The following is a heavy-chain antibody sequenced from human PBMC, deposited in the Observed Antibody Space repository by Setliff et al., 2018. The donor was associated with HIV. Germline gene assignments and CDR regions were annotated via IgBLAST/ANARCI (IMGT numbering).Heavy chain of an antibody. D-gene: IGHD2-21*01. Sequence: PSETLSLTCVVSDDSFSNYDWTWIRQSPGKALEWIGYISSTGTPNYNLSLRSRVTISMATSNTRFSLWLRSATAADTATYFCSRLGRAIDDGGSSLRLDFWGQGMLVTVSS. CDR1: DDSFSNYD. CDR3: SRLGRAIDDGGSSLRLDF. J-gene: IGHJ4*02. CDR2: ISSTGTP. V-gene: IGHV4-4*09.